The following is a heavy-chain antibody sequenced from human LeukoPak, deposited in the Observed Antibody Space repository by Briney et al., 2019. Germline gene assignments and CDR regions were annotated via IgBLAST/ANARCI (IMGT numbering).Heavy chain of an antibody. D-gene: IGHD2-15*01. CDR1: GLTFSNYY. J-gene: IGHJ4*02. Sequence: GGCLRLSCAASGLTFSNYYISWIRQAPGKRLEWVSYISNSGNTKYYADSEKVGFTISRDNAKASLFLPLTSLIAEDTAAYYCARQGVVVRYWGQGTLVTVSS. CDR3: ARQGVVVRY. CDR2: ISNSGNTK. V-gene: IGHV3-11*04.